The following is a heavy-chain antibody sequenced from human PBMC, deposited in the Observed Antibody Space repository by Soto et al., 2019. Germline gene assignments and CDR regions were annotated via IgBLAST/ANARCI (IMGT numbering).Heavy chain of an antibody. J-gene: IGHJ4*02. V-gene: IGHV3-23*01. CDR3: AKDLIARHSSGWYKDPDY. CDR2: ISGSGGST. D-gene: IGHD6-19*01. Sequence: EVQLLESGGGLVQPGGSLRLSCAASGFTFSSYAMSWVRQAPGKGLEWVSAISGSGGSTYYADSVKGRFTISRDNSKNTLYLQMNGLRAEDTAVYYCAKDLIARHSSGWYKDPDYWGQGTLVTVSS. CDR1: GFTFSSYA.